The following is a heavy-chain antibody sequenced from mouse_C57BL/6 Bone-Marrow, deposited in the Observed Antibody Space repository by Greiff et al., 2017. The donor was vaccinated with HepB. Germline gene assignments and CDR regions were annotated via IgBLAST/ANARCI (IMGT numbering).Heavy chain of an antibody. CDR3: ARVRTVRTGVLDY. J-gene: IGHJ2*01. CDR1: GYTFTSYW. V-gene: IGHV1-64*01. Sequence: VQLQQSGAELVKPGASVKLSCKASGYTFTSYWMHWVKQRPGQGLEWIGMIHPNSGSTNYNEKFKSKATLTVDKSSSTAYMQLSSLTSEDSAVYYCARVRTVRTGVLDYWGQGTTLTVSS. CDR2: IHPNSGST. D-gene: IGHD4-1*01.